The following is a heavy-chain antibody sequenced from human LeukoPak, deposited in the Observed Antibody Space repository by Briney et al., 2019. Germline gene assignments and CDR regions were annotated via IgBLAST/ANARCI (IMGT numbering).Heavy chain of an antibody. CDR2: IYPGDSET. CDR3: ARLDEGYYYDSGGFYY. J-gene: IGHJ4*02. D-gene: IGHD3-22*01. Sequence: KYGESLKISCKGSGYNYSDYWIAWVRQMPGKGLEWMGIIYPGDSETTYSPSFQGQVTISADKSLTTIYLQWSSLKASDTAMYYCARLDEGYYYDSGGFYYWGQGTLVTVSS. V-gene: IGHV5-51*01. CDR1: GYNYSDYW.